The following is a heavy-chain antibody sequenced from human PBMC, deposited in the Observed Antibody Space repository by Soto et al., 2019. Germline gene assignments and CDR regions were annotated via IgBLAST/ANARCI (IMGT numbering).Heavy chain of an antibody. CDR3: ARAFCGGDCYHDAFDI. CDR2: IYYSGST. Sequence: SETLSLTCTVSGGSISSYYWSWIRQPPGKGLEWIGYIYYSGSTNYNPSLKSRGTISVDTSKNQFSLKLSSVTAADMAVYYCARAFCGGDCYHDAFDIWGQGTMVTVSS. V-gene: IGHV4-59*01. CDR1: GGSISSYY. J-gene: IGHJ3*02. D-gene: IGHD2-21*02.